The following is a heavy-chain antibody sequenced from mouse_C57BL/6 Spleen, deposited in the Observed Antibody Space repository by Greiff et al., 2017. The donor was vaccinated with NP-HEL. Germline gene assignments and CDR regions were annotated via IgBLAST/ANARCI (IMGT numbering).Heavy chain of an antibody. CDR3: ARDGSSPYAMDY. V-gene: IGHV5-4*01. Sequence: EVHLVESGGGLVKPGGSLKLSCAASGFTFSSYAMSWVRQTPEKRLEWVATISDGGSYTYYPDNVKGRFTISRDNAKNNLYLQMSHLKSEDTAMYYCARDGSSPYAMDYWGQGTSVTVSS. J-gene: IGHJ4*01. CDR1: GFTFSSYA. CDR2: ISDGGSYT. D-gene: IGHD1-1*01.